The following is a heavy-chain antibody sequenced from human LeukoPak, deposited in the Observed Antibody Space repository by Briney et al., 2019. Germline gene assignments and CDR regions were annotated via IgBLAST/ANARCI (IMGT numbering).Heavy chain of an antibody. D-gene: IGHD3-3*01. V-gene: IGHV3-23*01. J-gene: IGHJ6*03. CDR1: GFIFNSYG. CDR2: ITGSTRST. Sequence: GGTRRLSCAAAGFIFNSYGISWVRQAPGEGLEWVSGITGSTRSTYYADSVKGRFTIARDNSKNTLYLQMNSLRAEDTAVYYCARDQGFSYYYYYMDVWGKGTTVTVSS. CDR3: ARDQGFSYYYYYMDV.